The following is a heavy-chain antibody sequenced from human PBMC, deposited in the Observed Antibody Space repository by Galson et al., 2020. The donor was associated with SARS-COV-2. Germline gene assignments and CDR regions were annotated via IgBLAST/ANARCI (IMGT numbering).Heavy chain of an antibody. D-gene: IGHD3-3*01. V-gene: IGHV4-38-2*01. CDR3: ARQGPGTIFGVVIIPYYFDY. CDR1: GYSISSGYY. Sequence: SETLSLTCAVSGYSISSGYYWGWIRQPPGKGLEWIGSIYHRGSTYYNPSLKSRVTISVDTSKNQFSLKLSSVTAADTAVYYCARQGPGTIFGVVIIPYYFDYWGQGTLVTVSS. CDR2: IYHRGST. J-gene: IGHJ4*02.